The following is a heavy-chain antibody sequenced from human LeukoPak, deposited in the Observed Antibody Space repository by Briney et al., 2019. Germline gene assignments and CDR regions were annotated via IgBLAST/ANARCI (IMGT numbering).Heavy chain of an antibody. CDR2: ISGSGNTI. CDR1: GFTFSDYY. J-gene: IGHJ3*02. V-gene: IGHV3-11*01. D-gene: IGHD3-9*01. Sequence: GGSLRLSCAASGFTFSDYYMSWIRQAPGKGLEWVSYISGSGNTIYYADSVKGRFTISRDNAKNSLYLQMNSLRAEDTAVYYCAKVEYSGVLRYFDWLPPGAFDIWGQGTMVTVSS. CDR3: AKVEYSGVLRYFDWLPPGAFDI.